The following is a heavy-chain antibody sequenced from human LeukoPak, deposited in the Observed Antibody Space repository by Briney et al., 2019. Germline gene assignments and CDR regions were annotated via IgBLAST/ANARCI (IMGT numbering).Heavy chain of an antibody. V-gene: IGHV1-24*01. CDR3: ATTRIAAAGPYYFDY. J-gene: IGHJ4*02. CDR2: FDPEEGET. CDR1: GYTLTELS. Sequence: ASVKVSCKVSGYTLTELSMHWVRQAPGKGLEWVGGFDPEEGETIYAQKFQGRVTTTEDTSTDTAYMELSSLRSEDTAVYYCATTRIAAAGPYYFDYWGQGTLVTVSS. D-gene: IGHD6-13*01.